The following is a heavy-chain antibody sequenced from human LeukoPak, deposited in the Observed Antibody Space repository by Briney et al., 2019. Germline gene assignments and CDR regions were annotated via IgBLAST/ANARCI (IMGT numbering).Heavy chain of an antibody. D-gene: IGHD3-22*01. CDR3: ARDRKYYYDSSGYYFDY. V-gene: IGHV3-11*01. J-gene: IGHJ4*02. Sequence: GGSLRLSCAASGFTFSDYYMSWIRQAPGKGLEWFSYISSTGSSIYYVDSVKGRFTISRDNAKNSLYLQMNSLRAEDTAVYYCARDRKYYYDSSGYYFDYWGQGTLVTVSS. CDR1: GFTFSDYY. CDR2: ISSTGSSI.